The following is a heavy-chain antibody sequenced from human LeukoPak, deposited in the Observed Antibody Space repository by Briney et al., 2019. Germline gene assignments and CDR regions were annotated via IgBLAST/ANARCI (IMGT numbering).Heavy chain of an antibody. CDR1: GYTFTSYD. V-gene: IGHV1-8*01. CDR2: MSPNSGDT. D-gene: IGHD7-27*01. J-gene: IGHJ4*02. Sequence: SVKVSCKASGYTFTSYDFNWVRQATGQRPEWMGWMSPNSGDTGYAQKFQDRVTMTRNTSISTAYMELSSLRSDDTAVYYCARGPPNWGYDYWGPGTLVTVSS. CDR3: ARGPPNWGYDY.